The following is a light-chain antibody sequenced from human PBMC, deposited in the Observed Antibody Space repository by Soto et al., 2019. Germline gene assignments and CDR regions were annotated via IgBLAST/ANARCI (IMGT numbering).Light chain of an antibody. CDR2: DAA. J-gene: IGKJ3*01. V-gene: IGKV3-20*01. Sequence: EIVLTQSPGTLSLFPGDRTTLSCRASQSVSSTYLAWYQQKPGQAPRLLIYDAASRATGIPDRFSCSGSGTDFTLTISRLEPEDFAVYYCQQYGSSPGLFTFGPGTKVEIK. CDR3: QQYGSSPGLFT. CDR1: QSVSSTY.